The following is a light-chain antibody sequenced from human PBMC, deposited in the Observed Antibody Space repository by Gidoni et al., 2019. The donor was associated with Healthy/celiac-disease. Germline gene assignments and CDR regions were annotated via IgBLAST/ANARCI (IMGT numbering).Light chain of an antibody. CDR3: QSYDSSLSGAVI. Sequence: QSVLTHPPSVSGAPVQRVTIPCTGSSSHLGADYVLHWYQQLPGNATKLSIYRTSNRPSGVPDRFSGSKSGTSASLAITGLQAEDEADYYCQSYDSSLSGAVIFGGGTKLTVL. V-gene: IGLV1-40*01. CDR1: SSHLGADYV. J-gene: IGLJ2*01. CDR2: RTS.